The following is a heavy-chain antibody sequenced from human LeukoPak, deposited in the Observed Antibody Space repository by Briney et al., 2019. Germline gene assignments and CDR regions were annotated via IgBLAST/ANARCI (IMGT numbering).Heavy chain of an antibody. CDR3: AKISGSWYEGVGGYYFDY. Sequence: PGRSRRLSCAASGFTFSSYGMHWVRQAPGKGLEWVAVISYDGSNKYYADSVKGRFTISRDNSKNTLYLQMNSLRAEDTAVYYCAKISGSWYEGVGGYYFDYWGQGTLVTVSS. CDR1: GFTFSSYG. CDR2: ISYDGSNK. V-gene: IGHV3-30*18. D-gene: IGHD6-19*01. J-gene: IGHJ4*02.